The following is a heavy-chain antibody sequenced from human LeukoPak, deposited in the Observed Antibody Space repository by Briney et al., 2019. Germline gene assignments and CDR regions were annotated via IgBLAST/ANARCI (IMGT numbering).Heavy chain of an antibody. D-gene: IGHD3-3*01. V-gene: IGHV3-23*01. J-gene: IGHJ3*02. CDR2: VRCSGIST. CDR1: GFTFSSYA. CDR3: ASVGKRITIFGVVIPNAFDI. Sequence: GGSLRLSCAASGFTFSSYAMSWVRQAPGRGLEGVSAVRCSGISTFYANSVRGRFTISRDNSKNTLYVKMNSLRDEETAVYYCASVGKRITIFGVVIPNAFDIWGQGTMVTVSS.